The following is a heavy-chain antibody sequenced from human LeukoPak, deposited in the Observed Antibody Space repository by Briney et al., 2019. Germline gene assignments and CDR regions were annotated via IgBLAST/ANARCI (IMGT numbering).Heavy chain of an antibody. CDR3: AADPIMTTVTTGSG. J-gene: IGHJ4*02. V-gene: IGHV1-58*02. D-gene: IGHD4-17*01. CDR2: IVVGSGNT. Sequence: GTSVKVSCKASGFTFTSSAMQWVRQARGQRLEWIGWIVVGSGNTNYAQKFQERVTITRDTSTSTAYMELSSLRSEDTAVYYCAADPIMTTVTTGSGWGQGTLVTVSS. CDR1: GFTFTSSA.